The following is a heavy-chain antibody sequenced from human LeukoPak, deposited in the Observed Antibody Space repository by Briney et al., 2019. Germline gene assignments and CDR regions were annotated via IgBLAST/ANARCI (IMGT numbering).Heavy chain of an antibody. Sequence: ASVKVSCKASGYTFTSYDINWVRQATGQGLEWMGWMNPNSGNTGYAQKFQGRVTITRNTSISTAYMELSSLRSEDTAVYYCARGGLSSSWYEFDPWGQGTLVTVSS. CDR2: MNPNSGNT. J-gene: IGHJ5*02. V-gene: IGHV1-8*03. CDR3: ARGGLSSSWYEFDP. D-gene: IGHD6-13*01. CDR1: GYTFTSYD.